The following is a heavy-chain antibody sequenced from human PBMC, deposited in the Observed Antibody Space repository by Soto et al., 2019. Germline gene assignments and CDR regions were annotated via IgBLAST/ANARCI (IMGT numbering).Heavy chain of an antibody. D-gene: IGHD3-16*02. J-gene: IGHJ6*03. Sequence: KPSETLSLTCTVSGGSISSYYWSWIRQPPGKGLEWVGCIYDSGSTSYNPSLKSRVTLSLDTSKNQFALKLSSVTAADTAVYFCARHELSRFPVGYYYYMDVWGKGTTVTVSS. CDR3: ARHELSRFPVGYYYYMDV. V-gene: IGHV4-59*08. CDR1: GGSISSYY. CDR2: IYDSGST.